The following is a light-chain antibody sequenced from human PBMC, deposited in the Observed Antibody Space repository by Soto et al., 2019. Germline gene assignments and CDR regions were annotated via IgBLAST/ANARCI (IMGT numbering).Light chain of an antibody. CDR3: CSYAGSYTVL. CDR1: SSDVGGYNY. V-gene: IGLV2-11*01. J-gene: IGLJ2*01. Sequence: QSVLTQPRSVSGSPGQSVTISCTGTSSDVGGYNYVSWYQQHPGKAPQLMIYDVSKRPSGVPDRFSGSKSGNTASLTISGLQAEDEADYYCCSYAGSYTVLFGGGTKLTVL. CDR2: DVS.